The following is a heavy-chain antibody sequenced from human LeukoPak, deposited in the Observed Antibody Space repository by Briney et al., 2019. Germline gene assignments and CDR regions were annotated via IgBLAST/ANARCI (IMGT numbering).Heavy chain of an antibody. CDR2: INPNSGGT. CDR1: GYTFTGYY. D-gene: IGHD2-15*01. J-gene: IGHJ5*02. V-gene: IGHV1-2*02. Sequence: GASVKVSCKASGYTFTGYYMHWVRQAPGQGLEWMGWINPNSGGTNYAQKFQGRVTMTRDTSISTAYMELSRLRSDDTAVYYCAREGCSGGSCYSPWFDPWGQGTLVTVCS. CDR3: AREGCSGGSCYSPWFDP.